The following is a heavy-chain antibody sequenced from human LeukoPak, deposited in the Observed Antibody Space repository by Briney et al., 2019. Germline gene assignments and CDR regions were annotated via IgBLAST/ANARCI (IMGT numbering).Heavy chain of an antibody. V-gene: IGHV4-59*08. CDR1: GGSISSYY. J-gene: IGHJ4*02. CDR3: ARQVVVRGAYFDY. CDR2: ISYSGST. D-gene: IGHD3-10*01. Sequence: SETLSLTCTVSGGSISSYYWSWIRQPPGKGLEWMGDISYSGSTNYNPSLKSRVTISVDTSKNQFSLKLSSVTAADTAVYYCARQVVVRGAYFDYWGQGTLVTVSS.